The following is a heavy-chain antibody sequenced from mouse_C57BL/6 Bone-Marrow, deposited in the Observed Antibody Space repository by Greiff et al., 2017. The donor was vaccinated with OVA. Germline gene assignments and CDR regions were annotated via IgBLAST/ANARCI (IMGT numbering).Heavy chain of an antibody. CDR1: GFNIKDDY. J-gene: IGHJ2*01. CDR2: IDPENGDT. V-gene: IGHV14-4*01. Sequence: EVQLQQSGAELVRPGASVKLSCTASGFNIKDDYMHWVKQRPEQGLEWIGWIDPENGDTEYASKFQGKATITADTSSNTAYLQLSSLTSEDTAVYYCTYSNSPNYFDYWGQGTTLTVSS. D-gene: IGHD2-5*01. CDR3: TYSNSPNYFDY.